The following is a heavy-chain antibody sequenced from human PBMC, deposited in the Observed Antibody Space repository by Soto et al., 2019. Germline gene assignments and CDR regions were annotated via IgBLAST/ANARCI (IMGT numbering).Heavy chain of an antibody. V-gene: IGHV3-48*03. CDR3: ARERGGSSDY. CDR1: GFTFSSYE. J-gene: IGHJ4*02. Sequence: EVQLVESGGGLVQPGGSLRLSCAASGFTFSSYEMNWVRQAPGKGLEGVSYISSSGSTIYYAYSVKGRFTISRDNAKNSLYLQMNSLRAEDTAVYYCARERGGSSDYWGQGTLVTVSS. D-gene: IGHD2-15*01. CDR2: ISSSGSTI.